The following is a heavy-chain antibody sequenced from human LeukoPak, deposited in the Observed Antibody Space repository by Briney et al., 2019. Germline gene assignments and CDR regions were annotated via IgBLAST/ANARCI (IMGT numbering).Heavy chain of an antibody. Sequence: GGSLRLSCAASGFTFSSSAMTWVRQAPGKGLEWVANIKQDGSEKYYVDSVKGRFTNSRDNAKNSLYLQMNSLRAEDTAVYYCARVSGSPYYYYYMDVWGKGTTVTVSS. CDR3: ARVSGSPYYYYYMDV. CDR2: IKQDGSEK. V-gene: IGHV3-7*01. CDR1: GFTFSSSA. D-gene: IGHD1-26*01. J-gene: IGHJ6*03.